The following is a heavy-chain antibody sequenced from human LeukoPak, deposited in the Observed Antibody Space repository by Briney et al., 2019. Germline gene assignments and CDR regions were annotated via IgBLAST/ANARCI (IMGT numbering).Heavy chain of an antibody. CDR1: GGSFSGYY. J-gene: IGHJ4*02. D-gene: IGHD5-12*01. V-gene: IGHV4-34*01. Sequence: SETLSLTCAVYGGSFSGYYWSWIRQPPGKGLEWIGEINHSGSTNYNPSLKSRVTISVDTSKNQFSLKLSSVTAADTAVYYCARGRGQMRIWGRGTLVTVSS. CDR2: INHSGST. CDR3: ARGRGQMRI.